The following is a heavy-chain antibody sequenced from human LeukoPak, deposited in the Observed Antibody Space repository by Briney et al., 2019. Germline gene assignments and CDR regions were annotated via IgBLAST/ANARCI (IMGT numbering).Heavy chain of an antibody. CDR3: AKDMRPSRRAVAGPFDY. J-gene: IGHJ4*02. V-gene: IGHV3-9*03. CDR2: ISWNSGSI. Sequence: GGSLRLSCAVSGFIFDDYAMHWVRQAPGKGLEWVSGISWNSGSIGYADSVKGRFTISRDNAKNSLYLQMKSLRAEDMALYYCAKDMRPSRRAVAGPFDYWGQGTLVTVSS. D-gene: IGHD6-19*01. CDR1: GFIFDDYA.